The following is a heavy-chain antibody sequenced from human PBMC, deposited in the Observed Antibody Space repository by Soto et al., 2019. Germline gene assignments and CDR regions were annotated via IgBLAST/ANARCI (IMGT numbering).Heavy chain of an antibody. Sequence: EVQLVESGGGLIQPGGSLRLSCAASGFTVSSNYMSWVRQAPGKGLEWVSVIYSGGSTYYADSVKGRFTISRDNSKNTVYLQMNSLRAEDTAVYYCAREDSSGLDAFDIWGRGTIVTVSS. CDR1: GFTVSSNY. J-gene: IGHJ3*02. CDR3: AREDSSGLDAFDI. CDR2: IYSGGST. D-gene: IGHD3-22*01. V-gene: IGHV3-53*01.